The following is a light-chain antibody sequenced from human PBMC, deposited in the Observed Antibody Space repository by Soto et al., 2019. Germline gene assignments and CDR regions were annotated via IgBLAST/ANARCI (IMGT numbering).Light chain of an antibody. CDR1: QDISNR. V-gene: IGKV1-33*01. CDR3: QQIDNLLFT. CDR2: DAS. Sequence: DIQMTQSPSSLSASVGDRVTISCPASQDISNRLNWYQQKPGTAPKLLIYDASLVETGVPSRFSGGGSGTDFTFTISSQQPEDFATYYCQQIDNLLFTFGQGTKFEI. J-gene: IGKJ2*01.